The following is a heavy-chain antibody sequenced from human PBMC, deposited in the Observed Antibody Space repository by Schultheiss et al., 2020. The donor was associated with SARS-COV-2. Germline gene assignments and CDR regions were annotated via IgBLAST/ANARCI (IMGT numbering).Heavy chain of an antibody. Sequence: SETLSLTCAVSGGSISSGGYSWSWIRQPPGKGLEWIGYIYHSGSTYYNPSLKSRVTISVDRYKNQFSLKLSSVTAADTAVYYCARAVGDTARGGDAFDIWGQGTMVTVSS. CDR2: IYHSGST. V-gene: IGHV4-30-2*01. D-gene: IGHD5-18*01. J-gene: IGHJ3*02. CDR1: GGSISSGGYS. CDR3: ARAVGDTARGGDAFDI.